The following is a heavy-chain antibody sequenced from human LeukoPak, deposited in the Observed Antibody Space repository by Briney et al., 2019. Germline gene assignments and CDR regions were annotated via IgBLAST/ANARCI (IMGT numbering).Heavy chain of an antibody. CDR1: GFTFTGYG. Sequence: GGSLRLSCAASGFTFTGYGMHWVRQAPGKGLEWVAVISYDGSNKYYADSVKGRFTISRDNSKNTLYLQMNSLRAEDTAVYYCAKNRYYYDSSGYSEFDFWGQGTLVTVSS. V-gene: IGHV3-30*18. D-gene: IGHD3-22*01. CDR2: ISYDGSNK. CDR3: AKNRYYYDSSGYSEFDF. J-gene: IGHJ4*02.